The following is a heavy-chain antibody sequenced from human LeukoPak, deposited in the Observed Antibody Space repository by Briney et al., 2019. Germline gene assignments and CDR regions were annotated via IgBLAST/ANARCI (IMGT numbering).Heavy chain of an antibody. V-gene: IGHV1-46*01. J-gene: IGHJ4*02. CDR2: INPSGGGT. CDR1: GYSFTIYY. D-gene: IGHD3-3*01. CDR3: ARATGYDFWSGYWQPLDY. Sequence: ASVKVSCKASGYSFTIYYMHWVRQAPGQGLEWMGIINPSGGGTSYAQKFQSRVTMTRDTSTRTVYMELSSLRSEDTAVYYRARATGYDFWSGYWQPLDYWGQGTLVTVSS.